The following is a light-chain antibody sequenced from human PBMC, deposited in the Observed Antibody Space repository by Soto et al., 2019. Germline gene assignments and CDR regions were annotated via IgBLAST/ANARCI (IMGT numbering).Light chain of an antibody. Sequence: EIALTQSPDTLSLSPGERATLSCTASQSGRNNYLAWYQVRPGQAPRLLIYDASTKATAIPDRISGTGSGTDFTLSISRLEPEDFAVYYCQQYLTSPKTFGHGTKVDIK. J-gene: IGKJ1*01. CDR1: QSGRNNY. CDR2: DAS. CDR3: QQYLTSPKT. V-gene: IGKV3-20*01.